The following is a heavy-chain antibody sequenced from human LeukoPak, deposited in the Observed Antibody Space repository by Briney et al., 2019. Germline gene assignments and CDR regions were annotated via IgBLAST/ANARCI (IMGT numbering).Heavy chain of an antibody. CDR1: GGSISSGGYY. J-gene: IGHJ6*02. D-gene: IGHD6-6*01. CDR3: ARGREYSGTYYYYYYGMDV. V-gene: IGHV3-53*01. Sequence: ETLSLTCTVSGGSISSGGYYWSWVRQAPGKGLEWVSVIYSGGSTYYADSVKGRFTISRDNSKNTLYLQMNSLRAEDTAVYYCARGREYSGTYYYYYYGMDVWGQGTTVTVSS. CDR2: IYSGGST.